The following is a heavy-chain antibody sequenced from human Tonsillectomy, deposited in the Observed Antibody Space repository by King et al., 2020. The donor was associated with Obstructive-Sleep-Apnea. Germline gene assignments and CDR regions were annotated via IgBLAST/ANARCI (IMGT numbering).Heavy chain of an antibody. CDR3: ARVVIAARYYYYGMDV. CDR1: GFTFSSYA. J-gene: IGHJ6*02. D-gene: IGHD6-6*01. CDR2: ISYDGSNK. Sequence: VQLVESGGGVVQPGRSLRLSCAASGFTFSSYAMHWVRQAPGKGLEWVAVISYDGSNKYYADSVKGRFTISRDNSKNTLYLQMNSLRAEDTAVYYCARVVIAARYYYYGMDVWGQGTTVTVSS. V-gene: IGHV3-30*04.